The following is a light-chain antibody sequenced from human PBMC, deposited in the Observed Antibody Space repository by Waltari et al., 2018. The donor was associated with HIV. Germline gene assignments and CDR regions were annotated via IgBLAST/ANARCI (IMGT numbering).Light chain of an antibody. CDR2: DTS. J-gene: IGKJ1*01. CDR1: QDIGNY. V-gene: IGKV1D-8*01. CDR3: QQYDTFPGT. Sequence: VIWVTQSPSLVSDSIGDGVTINCRLSQDIGNYVAWYRQTPGKAPELLIYDTSTLQSAVPSRFSGSGSGTDFTLTISCLQSEDFATYYCQQYDTFPGTFGQGIRVEIK.